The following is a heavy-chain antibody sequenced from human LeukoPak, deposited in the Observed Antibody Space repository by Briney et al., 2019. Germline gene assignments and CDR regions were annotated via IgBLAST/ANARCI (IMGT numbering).Heavy chain of an antibody. CDR3: ARRLGGSGSYYY. Sequence: SETLSLTCSVSGGSISSSIYYWGWIRQPPGKGLEWIGSIYYSGSTYYNPSLKSRVTISVDTSKSQFSLKLRSVTAADTAVYYCARRLGGSGSYYYWGQGTLVTVSS. CDR1: GGSISSSIYY. D-gene: IGHD3-10*01. V-gene: IGHV4-39*01. CDR2: IYYSGST. J-gene: IGHJ4*02.